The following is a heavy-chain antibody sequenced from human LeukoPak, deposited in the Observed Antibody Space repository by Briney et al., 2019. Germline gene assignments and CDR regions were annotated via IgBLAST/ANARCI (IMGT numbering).Heavy chain of an antibody. J-gene: IGHJ4*02. CDR1: GFTFISYS. CDR2: ISSSSSYI. CDR3: ARDPASVRGGGLFDY. D-gene: IGHD3-10*01. Sequence: GGSLRLSCAASGFTFISYSMNWVRQAPGKGLEWVSSISSSSSYIYYADSVRGRFTISRDNAKNSLYLQMNSLRAEDTAVYYCARDPASVRGGGLFDYWGQGTLVTVSS. V-gene: IGHV3-21*01.